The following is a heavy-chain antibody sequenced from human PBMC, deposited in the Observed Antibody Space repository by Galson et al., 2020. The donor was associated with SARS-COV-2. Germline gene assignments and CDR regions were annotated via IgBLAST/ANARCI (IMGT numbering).Heavy chain of an antibody. D-gene: IGHD1-26*01. CDR3: ARGATVLDGSFFYYYGLDV. Sequence: ASETLSLTCTVSGVSITNYYWSWIRQSPGRRLEWIGYVHHSGSTSYCPSLKSRATISKDTSKNQFSLNLNSVTAADTAVYYCARGATVLDGSFFYYYGLDVWGQGTPVTVSS. CDR1: GVSITNYY. CDR2: VHHSGST. V-gene: IGHV4-59*01. J-gene: IGHJ6*02.